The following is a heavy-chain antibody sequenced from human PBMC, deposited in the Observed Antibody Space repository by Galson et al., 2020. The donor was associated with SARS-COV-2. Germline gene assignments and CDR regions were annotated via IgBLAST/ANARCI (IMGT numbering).Heavy chain of an antibody. V-gene: IGHV3-48*01. J-gene: IGHJ6*03. Sequence: GGSLRLSSAASGFTFSSYSMNWARQAPGKGLEWVSYISSSSSTIYYADSVKGRFTISRDNAKNSLYLQMSSLRAEDTAVYYCAREQDYYYYYMDVWGKGTTVTISS. CDR2: ISSSSSTI. CDR3: AREQDYYYYYMDV. CDR1: GFTFSSYS.